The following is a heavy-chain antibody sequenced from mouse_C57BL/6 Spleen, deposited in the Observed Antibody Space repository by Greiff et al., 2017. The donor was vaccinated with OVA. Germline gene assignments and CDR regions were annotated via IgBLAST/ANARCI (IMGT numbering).Heavy chain of an antibody. Sequence: FQFQQSGPELVKPGASVKISCKASGFAFSSSWMNWVKQRPGKGLEWIGRIYTGDGDTNYNGSVKGKAALTADKSSSTAYMQLSSLTSKDSTVYFSASMGNYYGSSYGGDYWGQGTTLTVSS. CDR3: ASMGNYYGSSYGGDY. D-gene: IGHD1-1*01. CDR2: IYTGDGDT. J-gene: IGHJ2*01. V-gene: IGHV1-82*01. CDR1: GFAFSSSW.